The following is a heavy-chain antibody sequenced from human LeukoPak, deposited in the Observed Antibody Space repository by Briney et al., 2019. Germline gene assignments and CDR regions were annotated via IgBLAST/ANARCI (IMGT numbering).Heavy chain of an antibody. CDR2: IYSGGST. J-gene: IGHJ4*02. V-gene: IGHV3-53*01. CDR1: GFTFSSYW. CDR3: ARGPVVITGLDY. D-gene: IGHD3-22*01. Sequence: GGSLRLSCAASGFTFSSYWMSWVRQAPGKGLEWVSVIYSGGSTYYADSVKGRFTISRDNSKNTLYLQMNSLRAEDTAVYYCARGPVVITGLDYWGQGTLVTVSS.